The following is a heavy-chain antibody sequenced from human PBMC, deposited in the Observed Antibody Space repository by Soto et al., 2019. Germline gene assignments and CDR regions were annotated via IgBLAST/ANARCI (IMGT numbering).Heavy chain of an antibody. CDR1: GFTFSSYA. CDR2: ISGSGGST. J-gene: IGHJ4*02. CDR3: ARGFPGNMGRGVYFDY. D-gene: IGHD3-10*01. V-gene: IGHV3-23*01. Sequence: GGVLRLSCAASGFTFSSYAMSWVRQAPGKGLEWVSAISGSGGSTYYADSVKGRFTISRDNSKDTLYLQMSSLRAEDTAVYYCARGFPGNMGRGVYFDYWGQGTLVTVSS.